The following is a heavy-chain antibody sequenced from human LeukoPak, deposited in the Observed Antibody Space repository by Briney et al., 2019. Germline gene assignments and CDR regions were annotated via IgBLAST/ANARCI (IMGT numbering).Heavy chain of an antibody. CDR2: ISGSGGST. Sequence: GGSLRLSCAASGFTFSSYAMSWVRQAPGKGLEWVSAISGSGGSTYYADSVKGRFAISRDNSKDMLYLQMNDLRAEDTAVYYCTSDYGLYYYYMALWGKGTTVTVS. V-gene: IGHV3-23*01. D-gene: IGHD4/OR15-4a*01. J-gene: IGHJ6*03. CDR1: GFTFSSYA. CDR3: TSDYGLYYYYMAL.